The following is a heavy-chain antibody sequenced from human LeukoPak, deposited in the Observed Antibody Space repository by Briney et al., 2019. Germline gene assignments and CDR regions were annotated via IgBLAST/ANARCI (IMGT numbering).Heavy chain of an antibody. Sequence: ASVKVSCKASGYTFTSYSIHWVRQAPGQGLEWMGIINPSGSSTSYAQKFQGRVTMTRDTSTSTAYMELSSLRSEDTAVYYCARDKGYCSGGSCSPVYWFDPWGQGTLVTVSS. D-gene: IGHD2-15*01. V-gene: IGHV1-46*01. CDR3: ARDKGYCSGGSCSPVYWFDP. CDR1: GYTFTSYS. J-gene: IGHJ5*02. CDR2: INPSGSST.